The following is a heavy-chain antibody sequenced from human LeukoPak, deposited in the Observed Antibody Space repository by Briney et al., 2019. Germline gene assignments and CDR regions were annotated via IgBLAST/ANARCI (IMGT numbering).Heavy chain of an antibody. V-gene: IGHV4-39*07. CDR3: ARAADYYDSSGYYDFYAFDI. CDR1: GGSISGSSYY. CDR2: IYYSGST. J-gene: IGHJ3*02. Sequence: SETLSLTCTVSGGSISGSSYYWGWIRQPPGKGLEWIGSIYYSGSTYYNPSLKSRVTMSVDTSKNQFSLKLSSVTAADTAVYYCARAADYYDSSGYYDFYAFDIWGQGTMVTVSS. D-gene: IGHD3-22*01.